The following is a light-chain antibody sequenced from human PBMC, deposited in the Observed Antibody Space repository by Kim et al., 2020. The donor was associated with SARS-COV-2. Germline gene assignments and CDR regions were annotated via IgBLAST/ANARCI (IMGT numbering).Light chain of an antibody. CDR2: QDS. CDR1: KLGDKY. J-gene: IGLJ2*01. V-gene: IGLV3-1*01. CDR3: QAWDSSTVV. Sequence: SVSPGQTASITCSGDKLGDKYACWYQHKPGQSPVLVIYQDSKRPSGIPERFSGSNSGNTATLTISGTQAMDEADYYCQAWDSSTVVFGGGTKLTVL.